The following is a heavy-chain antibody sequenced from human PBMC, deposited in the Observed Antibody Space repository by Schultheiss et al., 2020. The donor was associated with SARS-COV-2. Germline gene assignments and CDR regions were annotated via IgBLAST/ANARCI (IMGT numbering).Heavy chain of an antibody. CDR2: INQDGRVE. D-gene: IGHD6-19*01. CDR1: GFTFSSYW. Sequence: GESLKISCAASGFTFSSYWMSWVRQAPGKGLEWVANINQDGRVEYYVDSVKGRFTLSRDNAKNSLYLQMSSLRVEDTALYYCARVMGSSGPAFYWGQGTLVTVSS. CDR3: ARVMGSSGPAFY. V-gene: IGHV3-7*01. J-gene: IGHJ4*02.